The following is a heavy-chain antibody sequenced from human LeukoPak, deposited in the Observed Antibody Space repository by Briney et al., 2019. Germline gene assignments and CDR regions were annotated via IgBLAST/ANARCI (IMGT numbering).Heavy chain of an antibody. CDR3: ANNYDFWSGYGLY. Sequence: GGSLRLSCAASGFTFSSYAMHWVRQAPGKGLEWVAVISYDGSNKYYADSVKGRFTISRDNSKNTLYLQMNSLRAEDTAVYYCANNYDFWSGYGLYWGQGTLVTVSS. CDR2: ISYDGSNK. V-gene: IGHV3-30-3*01. J-gene: IGHJ4*02. D-gene: IGHD3-3*01. CDR1: GFTFSSYA.